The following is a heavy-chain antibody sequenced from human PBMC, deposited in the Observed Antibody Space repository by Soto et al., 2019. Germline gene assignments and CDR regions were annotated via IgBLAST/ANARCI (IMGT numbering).Heavy chain of an antibody. J-gene: IGHJ4*02. CDR1: GASFRSYY. Sequence: QVQLQESGPGLVKPSETLSLTCTVSGASFRSYYWSWIRQPPGKGLEWSGYIYNSGSTNYNPSLKSRVTMSVDTSSNQFSLKLSSVTAADTAVYYCASGSKRGGWPFFDYWGQGALVTVSS. CDR3: ASGSKRGGWPFFDY. D-gene: IGHD6-19*01. CDR2: IYNSGST. V-gene: IGHV4-59*01.